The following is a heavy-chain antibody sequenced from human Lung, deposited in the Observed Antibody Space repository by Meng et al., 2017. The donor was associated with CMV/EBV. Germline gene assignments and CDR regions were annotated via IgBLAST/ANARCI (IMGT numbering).Heavy chain of an antibody. D-gene: IGHD2-15*01. V-gene: IGHV3-9*01. CDR1: GFTFDDYA. CDR3: AREGYCSGGSCYYYYYGMDV. Sequence: SLKISCAASGFTFDDYAMHWVRQAPGKGLEWVSGISWNSGSIGYADSVKGRFTISRDNAKNSLYLQMNSLRAEDTALYYCAREGYCSGGSCYYYYYGMDVWGQGTRVTVSS. CDR2: ISWNSGSI. J-gene: IGHJ6*02.